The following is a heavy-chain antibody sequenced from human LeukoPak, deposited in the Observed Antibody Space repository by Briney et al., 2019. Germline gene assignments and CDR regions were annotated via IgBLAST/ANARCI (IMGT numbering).Heavy chain of an antibody. CDR3: ARGYSYDYYYYGMDV. V-gene: IGHV1-8*01. J-gene: IGHJ6*02. Sequence: GASVKVSCKASGHTFTSYDINWVRQATGQGLEWMGWMNPNSGNTGYAQKFQGRVTMTRNTSISTAYMELSSLRSEDTAVYYCARGYSYDYYYYGMDVWGQGTTVTVSS. CDR2: MNPNSGNT. CDR1: GHTFTSYD. D-gene: IGHD5-18*01.